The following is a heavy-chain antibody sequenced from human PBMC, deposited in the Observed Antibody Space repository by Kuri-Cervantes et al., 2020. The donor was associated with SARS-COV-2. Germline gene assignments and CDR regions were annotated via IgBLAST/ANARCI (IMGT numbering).Heavy chain of an antibody. V-gene: IGHV3-23*01. CDR1: GFTFSSYA. J-gene: IGHJ4*02. CDR3: VRDRDHWNFDY. D-gene: IGHD1-1*01. CDR2: ISGSGGST. Sequence: GESLKISCAASGFTFSSYAMSWVRQAPGKGLEWVSAISGSGGSTYYADSVKGRFTISRDNSKNTLYLQMNSLRAEDTAVYYCVRDRDHWNFDYWGQGTLVNVAS.